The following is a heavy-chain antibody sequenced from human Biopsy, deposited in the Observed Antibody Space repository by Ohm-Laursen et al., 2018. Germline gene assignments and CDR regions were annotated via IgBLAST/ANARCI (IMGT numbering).Heavy chain of an antibody. V-gene: IGHV3-66*04. D-gene: IGHD2-8*01. Sequence: GSLRLSCSASGFTFSSYEMNWVRQAPGKGLEWVSVIYTGGTTHYADSVRGRFTIPRDNSKNTLYLQMNSLRAEDTAVYYCARHHCTNGVCLGVYFDYWGQGTLVTVSS. CDR1: GFTFSSYE. CDR3: ARHHCTNGVCLGVYFDY. CDR2: IYTGGTT. J-gene: IGHJ4*02.